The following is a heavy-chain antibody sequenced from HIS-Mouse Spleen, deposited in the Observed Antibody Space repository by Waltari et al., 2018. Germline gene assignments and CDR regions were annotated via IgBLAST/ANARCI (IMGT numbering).Heavy chain of an antibody. CDR2: IYSGGST. CDR3: ARSNWYFDY. CDR1: GFTGISNY. Sequence: EVQLVESGGGLVQPGGSLRPSCAASGFTGISNYRSWVRQAPGKGLEWVSVIYSGGSTYYADSVKGRFTISRDNSKNTLYLQLNSLRAEDTAVYYCARSNWYFDYWGQGTLVTVSS. D-gene: IGHD7-27*01. J-gene: IGHJ4*02. V-gene: IGHV3-66*01.